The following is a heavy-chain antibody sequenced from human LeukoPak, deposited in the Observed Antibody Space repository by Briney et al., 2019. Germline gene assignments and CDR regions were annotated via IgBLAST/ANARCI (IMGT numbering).Heavy chain of an antibody. D-gene: IGHD5-18*01. Sequence: SETLSLTCTVSGGSISSSTYYWGWIRSPPGKGLGGIGSIYYSGSTYYNPSLKSRATISVDTSENQFSLKLSSVTAADTAVYYCASAKVYSYGEIDYWGQGTLVSVSS. CDR2: IYYSGST. CDR3: ASAKVYSYGEIDY. J-gene: IGHJ4*02. V-gene: IGHV4-39*07. CDR1: GGSISSSTYY.